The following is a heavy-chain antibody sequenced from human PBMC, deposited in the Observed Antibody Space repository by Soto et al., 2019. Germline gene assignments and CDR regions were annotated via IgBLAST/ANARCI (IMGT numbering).Heavy chain of an antibody. CDR2: ISYDGSNK. CDR3: AKDQDFRDSSGWYKVRSSYYGMDV. V-gene: IGHV3-30*18. Sequence: GGSLRLSCAASGFTFSSYGMHWVRQAPGKGLEWVAVISYDGSNKYYADSVKGRFTISRDNSKNTLYLQMNSLRAEDTAVYYCAKDQDFRDSSGWYKVRSSYYGMDVWGQGTTVTVSS. D-gene: IGHD6-19*01. CDR1: GFTFSSYG. J-gene: IGHJ6*02.